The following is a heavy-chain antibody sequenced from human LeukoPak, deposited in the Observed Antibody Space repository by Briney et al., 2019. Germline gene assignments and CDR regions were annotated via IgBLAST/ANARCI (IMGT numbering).Heavy chain of an antibody. CDR2: INNSGST. CDR3: ARAQGNSGLGR. V-gene: IGHV4-34*01. Sequence: PSETLSLTCADYGGSFSGYYWSWIRQPPGKGLEWIGEINNSGSTNYNPSLKSRVTIPVDTSKNQFSLKLSSVTAADTAVYYCARAQGNSGLGRWGQGTLVTVSS. J-gene: IGHJ4*02. D-gene: IGHD6-19*01. CDR1: GGSFSGYY.